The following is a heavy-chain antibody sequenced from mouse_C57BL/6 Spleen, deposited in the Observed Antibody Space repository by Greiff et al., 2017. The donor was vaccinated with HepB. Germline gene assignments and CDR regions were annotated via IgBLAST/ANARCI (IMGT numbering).Heavy chain of an antibody. CDR2: INPNNGGT. D-gene: IGHD1-1*01. V-gene: IGHV1-26*01. CDR3: ARSRDNGYYFDY. Sequence: EVQLQQSGPELVKPGASVKISCKASGYTFTDYYMNWVKQSHGKSLEWIGDINPNNGGTSYNQKFKGKATLTVDKSSSTAYMELRSLTSEDSAVYYCARSRDNGYYFDYWGQGTTLTVSS. CDR1: GYTFTDYY. J-gene: IGHJ2*01.